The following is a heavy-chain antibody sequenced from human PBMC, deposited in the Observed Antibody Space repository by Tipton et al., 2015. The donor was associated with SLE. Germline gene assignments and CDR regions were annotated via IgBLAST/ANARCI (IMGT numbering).Heavy chain of an antibody. Sequence: PGLVKPSETLSLTCAVSGYSINSDYYWGWIRQPPGRGLEWIGTIYHSGSTYYNPSLKSRVTISMDTSNNQFSLRLSSVTAADTAVYYCARGVRIAVVKGWYFDLWGRGTLVTVSS. D-gene: IGHD6-19*01. CDR2: IYHSGST. CDR1: GYSINSDYY. V-gene: IGHV4-38-2*01. CDR3: ARGVRIAVVKGWYFDL. J-gene: IGHJ2*01.